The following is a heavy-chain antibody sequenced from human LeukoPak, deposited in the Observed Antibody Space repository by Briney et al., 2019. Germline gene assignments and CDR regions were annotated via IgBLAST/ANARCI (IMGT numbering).Heavy chain of an antibody. CDR2: IYSGGST. D-gene: IGHD4-17*01. V-gene: IGHV3-66*01. Sequence: GGSLRLSCAASGFTVSSNYMSWVRQAPGKGLEWVSGIYSGGSTYYADSVKGRFTISRDNSKNTLYLQKNSLRAEDTAVYYCARVDYGDYGFDYWGQGTLVTVSS. CDR3: ARVDYGDYGFDY. J-gene: IGHJ4*02. CDR1: GFTVSSNY.